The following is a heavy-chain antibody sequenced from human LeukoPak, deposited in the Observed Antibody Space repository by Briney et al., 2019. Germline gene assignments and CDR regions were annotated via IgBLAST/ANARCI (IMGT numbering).Heavy chain of an antibody. Sequence: GGSLRLSCAASGFTFSSYSMNWVRQAPGKGLEWVSSISSSSSYIYYADSVKGRFTISRDNAKQSLYLQMNSLRAEDTAVYYCARGTLYYGSESYDYWGQGTLVIVSS. CDR3: ARGTLYYGSESYDY. J-gene: IGHJ4*02. D-gene: IGHD3-10*01. V-gene: IGHV3-21*01. CDR1: GFTFSSYS. CDR2: ISSSSSYI.